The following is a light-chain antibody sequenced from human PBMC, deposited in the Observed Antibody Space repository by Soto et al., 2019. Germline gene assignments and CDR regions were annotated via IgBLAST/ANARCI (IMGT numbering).Light chain of an antibody. Sequence: DIQMTQSPSSLSASVGDRVTITCRARQSISRNLNWYQHKPGKAPKLLIYVASNLQNGVPSRSRGGGSGTEFTLSINSLQPEDFATYYRQQSFTTALITFGQGTRLEIK. J-gene: IGKJ5*01. CDR2: VAS. V-gene: IGKV1-39*01. CDR3: QQSFTTALIT. CDR1: QSISRN.